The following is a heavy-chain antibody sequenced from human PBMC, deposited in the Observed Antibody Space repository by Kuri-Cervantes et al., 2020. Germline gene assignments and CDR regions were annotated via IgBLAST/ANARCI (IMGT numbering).Heavy chain of an antibody. D-gene: IGHD3-3*01. Sequence: ASVKVSCKASGYTFTSYDINWVRQATGQGLEWMGWMNPNSGNTGYAQKFQGRVTMTRNTSISTAYMELRSLRSDDTAVYYCARGRYDFWSGYWVPYYYYYMDVWGKGTTVTVSS. CDR3: ARGRYDFWSGYWVPYYYYYMDV. J-gene: IGHJ6*03. V-gene: IGHV1-8*01. CDR1: GYTFTSYD. CDR2: MNPNSGNT.